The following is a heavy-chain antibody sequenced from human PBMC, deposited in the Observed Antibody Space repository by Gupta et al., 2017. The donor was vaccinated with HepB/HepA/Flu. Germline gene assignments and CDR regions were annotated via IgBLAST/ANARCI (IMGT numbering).Heavy chain of an antibody. CDR3: ARENDFWSGSNWFDP. CDR2: IYYSGST. D-gene: IGHD3-3*01. J-gene: IGHJ5*02. CDR1: GGSLSSGGYY. V-gene: IGHV4-31*03. Sequence: QVQLQESGPGLVKPSQTLSLTCTVSGGSLSSGGYYCSWMRQHPGKGLEWIGYIYYSGSTYYNPSLKSRVTISVDTSKNQFSLKLSSVTAADTAVYYCARENDFWSGSNWFDPWGQGTLVTVSS.